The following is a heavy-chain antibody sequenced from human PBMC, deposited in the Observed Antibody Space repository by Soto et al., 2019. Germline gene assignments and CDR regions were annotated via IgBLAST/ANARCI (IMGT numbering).Heavy chain of an antibody. Sequence: SETLSLTCAVYGGSFSGYYWSWIRQSPGKGLEWIGEINHSGSTNYNPSLKSRVTISVDTSKNQFSLKLSSVTAADTAVYYCARGRSQLPLGYWGQGTLVTVSS. CDR3: ARGRSQLPLGY. D-gene: IGHD2-2*01. V-gene: IGHV4-34*01. J-gene: IGHJ4*02. CDR2: INHSGST. CDR1: GGSFSGYY.